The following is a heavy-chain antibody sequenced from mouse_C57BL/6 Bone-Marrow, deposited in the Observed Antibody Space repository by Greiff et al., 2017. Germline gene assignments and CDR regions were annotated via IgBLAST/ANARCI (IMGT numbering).Heavy chain of an antibody. V-gene: IGHV1-54*01. CDR3: ARRGGYYLFDY. CDR2: INPGSGGT. J-gene: IGHJ2*01. D-gene: IGHD2-3*01. Sequence: VQVVQSGAELVRPGTSVRVSCKASGYAFTNYLIELVNQRPGQGLAWIGVINPGSGGTNYNEKFKGKATLTAYKSSSTAYMHLSSLTSEDSAVYFCARRGGYYLFDYWGQGTTLTVSS. CDR1: GYAFTNYL.